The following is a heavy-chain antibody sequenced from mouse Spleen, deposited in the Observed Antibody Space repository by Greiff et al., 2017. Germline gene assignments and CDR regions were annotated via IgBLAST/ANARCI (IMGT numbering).Heavy chain of an antibody. D-gene: IGHD2-1*01. Sequence: QVQLQQSGPELVKPGASVKISCKASGYSFTSYYIHWVKQRPGQGLEWIGWIYPGSGNTKYNEKFKGKATLTADTSSSTAYMQLSSLTSEDSAVYYCAREEGDGNYVDYWGQGTTLTVSS. J-gene: IGHJ2*01. CDR2: IYPGSGNT. CDR3: AREEGDGNYVDY. CDR1: GYSFTSYY. V-gene: IGHV1-66*01.